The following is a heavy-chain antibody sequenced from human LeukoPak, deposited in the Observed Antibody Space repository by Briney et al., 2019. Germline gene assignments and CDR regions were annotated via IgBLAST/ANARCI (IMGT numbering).Heavy chain of an antibody. CDR1: GFTFSSYW. Sequence: GGSLRLSCEASGFTFSSYWMDWARQAPGKGLVWVSGVNSDGTRTRYAESVKGRFSISRDNAKNTLYLQMNSLRAEDTAVYYCARVGSTDSPHAFDIWGQGTMVTISS. D-gene: IGHD3-22*01. CDR3: ARVGSTDSPHAFDI. CDR2: VNSDGTRT. J-gene: IGHJ3*02. V-gene: IGHV3-74*01.